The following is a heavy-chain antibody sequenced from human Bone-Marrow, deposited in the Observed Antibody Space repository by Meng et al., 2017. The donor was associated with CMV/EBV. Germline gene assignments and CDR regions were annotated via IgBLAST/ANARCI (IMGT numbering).Heavy chain of an antibody. J-gene: IGHJ4*02. D-gene: IGHD6-19*01. V-gene: IGHV4-61*01. Sequence: SETLSLTCTVSGGSISGGSISTYSWTWIRQPPGKGLEWIGYIYYTGSTNYNPSLKSRVTISVDTSKNQFSLRLNSVTAADTAVYYCARDGDRVNSAVTGLHYWGQGTLVTVSS. CDR1: GGSISGGSISTYS. CDR2: IYYTGST. CDR3: ARDGDRVNSAVTGLHY.